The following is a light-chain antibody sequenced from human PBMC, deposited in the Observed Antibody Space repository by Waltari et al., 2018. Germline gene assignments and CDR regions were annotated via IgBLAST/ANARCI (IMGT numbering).Light chain of an antibody. Sequence: QSALPQPASVSGSPGQSITISCTRTSSAVGGDDSASWYQDVPDQAPKVIIYDVNNPPSGVSDRFSGSKSGNTASLTISGLQADDEANYYCSSQSSHGGVVFGGGTKLTVL. J-gene: IGLJ2*01. CDR2: DVN. V-gene: IGLV2-14*03. CDR3: SSQSSHGGVV. CDR1: SSAVGGDDS.